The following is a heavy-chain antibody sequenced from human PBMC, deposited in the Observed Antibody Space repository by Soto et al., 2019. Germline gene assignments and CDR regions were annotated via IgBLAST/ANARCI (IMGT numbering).Heavy chain of an antibody. D-gene: IGHD2-2*01. CDR2: ISRGGNP. J-gene: IGHJ4*02. Sequence: QVQLRESGPGLVRPSETLSLTCAVSGGSISSGYWWGWVRQPPGKGLEWIGEISRGGNPNYNPSLKSRVTISVDTSNNEFFLRLNSVTAADTAVYYCVRNADFCSDFWGQGTLVTVSS. V-gene: IGHV4-4*02. CDR1: GGSISSGYW. CDR3: VRNADFCSDF.